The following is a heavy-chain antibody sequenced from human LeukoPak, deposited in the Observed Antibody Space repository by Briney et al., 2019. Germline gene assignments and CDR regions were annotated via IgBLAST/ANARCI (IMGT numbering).Heavy chain of an antibody. V-gene: IGHV4-4*07. D-gene: IGHD3-22*01. CDR1: GDSINSYY. Sequence: SETLSLTCTVSGDSINSYYYNWIRQPAGKGLEWIGRIYTSGSTNYNPSLKSRVTTSLDTSKNQFSLKLSSVTAADTAAYFCAREAGDSSGYYYDKGAFDIWGQGTKVIVSS. CDR3: AREAGDSSGYYYDKGAFDI. CDR2: IYTSGST. J-gene: IGHJ3*02.